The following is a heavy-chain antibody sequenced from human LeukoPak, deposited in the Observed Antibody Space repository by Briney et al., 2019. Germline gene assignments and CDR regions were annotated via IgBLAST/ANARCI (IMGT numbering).Heavy chain of an antibody. CDR3: ARDLADIDDY. V-gene: IGHV3-48*03. D-gene: IGHD2-15*01. J-gene: IGHJ4*02. CDR2: ISSSGSTI. Sequence: SGGSPRLSCAASGFTFSSYEMNWVRQAPGKGLEWVSYISSSGSTIYYADSVKGRFTISRDNAKNSLYLQMNSLRAEDTAVYYCARDLADIDDYWGQGTLVTVSS. CDR1: GFTFSSYE.